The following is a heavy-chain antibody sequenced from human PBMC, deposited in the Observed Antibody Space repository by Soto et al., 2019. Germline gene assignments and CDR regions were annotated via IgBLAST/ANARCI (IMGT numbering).Heavy chain of an antibody. Sequence: SETLSLTCAVYGGSFSGYYWSWIRQPPGKGLEWIGEINHSGSTNYNPSLKSRVTISVDTSKNQFSLKLSSVTAADTAVYYCARDLMGLGRRAYYYGMDVWGQGTTVTVSS. J-gene: IGHJ6*02. CDR1: GGSFSGYY. CDR2: INHSGST. D-gene: IGHD1-1*01. V-gene: IGHV4-34*01. CDR3: ARDLMGLGRRAYYYGMDV.